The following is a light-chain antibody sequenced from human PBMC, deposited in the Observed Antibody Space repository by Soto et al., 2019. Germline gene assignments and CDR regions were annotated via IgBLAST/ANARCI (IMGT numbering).Light chain of an antibody. CDR2: DVS. Sequence: QLVLTQPRSVSGSPGQSVTISCTGTSSDVGGYNYVSWYQQHPGKAPKLMIYDVSKRPSGVPDRFSGSKSGNTASLTISGLRAEDEADYYCCSYAGSYTVVFGGGTKLTVL. CDR1: SSDVGGYNY. CDR3: CSYAGSYTVV. V-gene: IGLV2-11*01. J-gene: IGLJ2*01.